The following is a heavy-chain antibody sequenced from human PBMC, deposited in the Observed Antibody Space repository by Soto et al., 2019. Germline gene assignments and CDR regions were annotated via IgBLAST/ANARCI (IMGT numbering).Heavy chain of an antibody. V-gene: IGHV4-61*01. D-gene: IGHD4-17*01. CDR1: GGSVSSGSYY. CDR2: IYYSGST. Sequence: ASETLSLTCTVSGGSVSSGSYYWSWIRQPPGKGLEWIGYIYYSGSTNYNPSLKSRVTISVDTSKNQFSLKLSSVTAADTAVYYCARRRWTVTTDYYYYGMDVWGQGTTVTVSS. J-gene: IGHJ6*02. CDR3: ARRRWTVTTDYYYYGMDV.